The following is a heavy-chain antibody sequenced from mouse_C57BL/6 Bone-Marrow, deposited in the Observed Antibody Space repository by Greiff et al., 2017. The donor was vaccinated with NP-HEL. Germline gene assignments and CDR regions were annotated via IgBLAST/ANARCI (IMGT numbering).Heavy chain of an antibody. CDR1: GFNIKNSY. Sequence: VQLQQSVAELVRPGASVKLSCTASGFNIKNSYMHWVKQRPEQGLEWIGRIDPANGNTKYTPKFQGKATLTADTSSTTAYLQLSSLTSEDTAIYYCARSTDYYGNGYEAYWGQGTLVTVSA. D-gene: IGHD1-1*01. V-gene: IGHV14-3*01. J-gene: IGHJ3*01. CDR3: ARSTDYYGNGYEAY. CDR2: IDPANGNT.